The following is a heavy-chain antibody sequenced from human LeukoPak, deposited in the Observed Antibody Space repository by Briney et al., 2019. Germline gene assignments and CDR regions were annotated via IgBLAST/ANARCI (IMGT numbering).Heavy chain of an antibody. CDR2: FDPEDGET. CDR3: ATGVVRGVMSDY. J-gene: IGHJ4*02. V-gene: IGHV1-24*01. D-gene: IGHD3-10*01. Sequence: ASVKVSCKVSGYTLTELSMHWVRQAPGKGLEWMGGFDPEDGETIYAQKFQGRVTMTEDTSTDTAYTELSSVRSEDTAVYYCATGVVRGVMSDYWGQGTLVTVSS. CDR1: GYTLTELS.